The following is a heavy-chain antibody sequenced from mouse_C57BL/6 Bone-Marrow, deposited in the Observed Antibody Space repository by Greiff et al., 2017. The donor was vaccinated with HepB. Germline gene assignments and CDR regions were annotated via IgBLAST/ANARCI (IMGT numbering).Heavy chain of an antibody. CDR3: ARGDYASY. J-gene: IGHJ3*01. CDR1: GYTFTSYW. V-gene: IGHV1-61*01. CDR2: IYPSDSET. Sequence: QVHVKQPGAELVRPGSSVKLSCKASGYTFTSYWMDWVKQRPGQGLEWIGNIYPSDSETHYNQKFKDKATLTVDKSSSTAYMQLSSLTSEDSAVYYCARGDYASYWGQGTLVTVSA. D-gene: IGHD2-4*01.